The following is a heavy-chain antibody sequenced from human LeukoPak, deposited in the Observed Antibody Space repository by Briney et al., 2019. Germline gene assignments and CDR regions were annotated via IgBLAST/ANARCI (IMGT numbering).Heavy chain of an antibody. J-gene: IGHJ4*02. D-gene: IGHD6-19*01. CDR3: ARSGGYSSGWNQF. V-gene: IGHV3-20*04. Sequence: GGSLRLSCAASGFTFSSYAMSWVRQAPGKGLEWVSGINWNGGSTGYADSVKGRFTISRDNAKNSLYLQMNSLRAEDTALYYCARSGGYSSGWNQFWGQGTLVTVSS. CDR1: GFTFSSYA. CDR2: INWNGGST.